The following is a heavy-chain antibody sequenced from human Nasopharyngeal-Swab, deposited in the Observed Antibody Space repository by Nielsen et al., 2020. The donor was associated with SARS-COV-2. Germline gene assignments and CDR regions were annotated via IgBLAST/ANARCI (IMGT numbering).Heavy chain of an antibody. CDR2: INHSGSP. CDR1: GGSFSGYY. D-gene: IGHD5-18*01. J-gene: IGHJ6*03. CDR3: ARGNRGYSYGYYYYYMDV. V-gene: IGHV4-34*01. Sequence: SETLSLTCTVSGGSFSGYYWSWIRQPPGKGLEWIVEINHSGSPNYNPSLKSRVTISVDTSKNQFSLKLSSVTAADTAVYYCARGNRGYSYGYYYYYMDVWGKGTTVTVSS.